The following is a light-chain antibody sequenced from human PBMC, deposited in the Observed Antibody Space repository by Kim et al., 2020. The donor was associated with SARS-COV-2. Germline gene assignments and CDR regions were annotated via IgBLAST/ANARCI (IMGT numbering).Light chain of an antibody. CDR2: KAS. CDR1: QSISSC. Sequence: SSVGDRVTITCRASQSISSCLAWYQQKPGKAPKLLIYKASSLESGVPSRFSGSGSGTEFTLTISSLQPDDFATYYCQQYNSYSSTFGQGTKVDIK. CDR3: QQYNSYSST. V-gene: IGKV1-5*03. J-gene: IGKJ1*01.